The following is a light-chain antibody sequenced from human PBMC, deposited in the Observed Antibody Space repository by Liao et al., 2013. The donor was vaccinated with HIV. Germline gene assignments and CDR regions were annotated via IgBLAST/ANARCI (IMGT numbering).Light chain of an antibody. CDR3: QAWDRNTAI. V-gene: IGLV3-1*01. J-gene: IGLJ2*01. Sequence: SSELTQPPSVSVSPGQTARITCSGDELGDKFASWYQQKPGQSPVLVIYQDSKRPSGIPERFSGSNSGTTATLTISGTQAIDEADYYCQAWDRNTAIFGGGTKLTVL. CDR1: ELGDKF. CDR2: QDS.